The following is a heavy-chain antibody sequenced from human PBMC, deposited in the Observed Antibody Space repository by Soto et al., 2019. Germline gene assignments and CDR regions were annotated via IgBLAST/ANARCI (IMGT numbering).Heavy chain of an antibody. D-gene: IGHD2-2*01. Sequence: ASVKVSCKASGYTFTSYGISWVRQAPGQGLEWMGWISAYNGNTNYAQKLQGRVTMTTDTSTSTAYMELRSLRSDDTAVYYCARVSDIVVVPAAQNWFDPWGQGTLVTVSS. CDR1: GYTFTSYG. CDR2: ISAYNGNT. V-gene: IGHV1-18*01. J-gene: IGHJ5*02. CDR3: ARVSDIVVVPAAQNWFDP.